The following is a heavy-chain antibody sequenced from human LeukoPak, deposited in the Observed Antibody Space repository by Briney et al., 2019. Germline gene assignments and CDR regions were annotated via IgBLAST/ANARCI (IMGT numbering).Heavy chain of an antibody. CDR1: GYTITDHG. CDR2: ISTYNGDT. Sequence: ASVKVSCKASGYTITDHGISWVRQAPGQGLEWMGWISTYNGDTNYAQKFQGRVTITSETSANTAFMELRSLRSDDTAVYYCARDLAFLPVPAANGWLDPWGQGTLVTVSS. J-gene: IGHJ5*02. D-gene: IGHD3-16*01. CDR3: ARDLAFLPVPAANGWLDP. V-gene: IGHV1-18*01.